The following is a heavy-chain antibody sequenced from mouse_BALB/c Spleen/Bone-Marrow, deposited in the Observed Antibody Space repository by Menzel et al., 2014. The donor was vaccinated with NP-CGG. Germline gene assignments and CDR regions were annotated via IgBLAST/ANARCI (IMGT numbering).Heavy chain of an antibody. D-gene: IGHD2-1*01. J-gene: IGHJ3*01. CDR3: ARDYGNPSPFAY. Sequence: VQLKESGPELVKPGASMKISCKASGYSFTGYTMNWVKQSHGKNLEWIGLINPYNGDTSYNQKFKGKATLTVDKSSSTAYMELLSLTSEDSAVYYCARDYGNPSPFAYWGQGTLVTVSA. CDR2: INPYNGDT. CDR1: GYSFTGYT. V-gene: IGHV1-37*01.